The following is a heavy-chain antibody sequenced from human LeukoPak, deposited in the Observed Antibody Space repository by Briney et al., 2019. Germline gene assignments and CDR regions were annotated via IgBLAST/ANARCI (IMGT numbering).Heavy chain of an antibody. Sequence: ASVKVSCKASGYTFTSYYMHWVRQAPGQGLEWMGIINPSGGTTTYAQKFQGRVTMTRDTSTSTVYMELSSLRSDDTAVYYCARLIPAAGTGWFDPWGQGTLVIVSS. D-gene: IGHD6-13*01. CDR2: INPSGGTT. CDR1: GYTFTSYY. J-gene: IGHJ5*02. CDR3: ARLIPAAGTGWFDP. V-gene: IGHV1-46*01.